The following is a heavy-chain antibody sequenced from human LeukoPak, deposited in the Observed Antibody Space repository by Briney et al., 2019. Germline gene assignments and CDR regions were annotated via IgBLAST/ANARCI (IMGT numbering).Heavy chain of an antibody. V-gene: IGHV3-30*02. CDR2: IRYDGSNK. CDR3: ANSGYSYGYGIYYYYYMDV. CDR1: GFTFSSYG. D-gene: IGHD5-18*01. J-gene: IGHJ6*03. Sequence: TGGSLRLSCAASGFTFSSYGMHWVRQAPGKGLEWVAFIRYDGSNKYYADSVKGRFTISRDNSKNTLYLQMNSLRAEDTAVYYCANSGYSYGYGIYYYYYMDVWGKGTTVTVSS.